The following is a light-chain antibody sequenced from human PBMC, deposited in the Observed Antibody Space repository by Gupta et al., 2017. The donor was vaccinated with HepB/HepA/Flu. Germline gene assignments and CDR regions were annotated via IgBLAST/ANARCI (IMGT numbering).Light chain of an antibody. CDR3: QQSDSIPYT. V-gene: IGKV1-39*01. Sequence: DIQMTQSPSSLSASVGDRVTITCRASQGISNFLNWYQQRPGKAPKVLIYSASNLQSGVPSRFIGSASGTDFTLTISGLELEDFATYYCQQSDSIPYTFGRGTTVEIK. CDR1: QGISNF. J-gene: IGKJ2*01. CDR2: SAS.